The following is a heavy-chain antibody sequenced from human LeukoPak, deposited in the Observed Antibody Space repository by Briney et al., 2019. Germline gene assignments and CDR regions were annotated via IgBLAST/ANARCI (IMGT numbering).Heavy chain of an antibody. J-gene: IGHJ4*02. CDR2: INPDSGST. D-gene: IGHD2-21*01. CDR1: GYTFTTYY. CDR3: ARDLQARVALYSPDF. V-gene: IGHV1-46*01. Sequence: ASVTVSCKASGYTFTTYYMHWVRQAPGQGLEWMGIINPDSGSTNYAQNFQGRVTMTRDTSTSTVYMALSSLRSEDTAVYYCARDLQARVALYSPDFWGQGTLVTVSS.